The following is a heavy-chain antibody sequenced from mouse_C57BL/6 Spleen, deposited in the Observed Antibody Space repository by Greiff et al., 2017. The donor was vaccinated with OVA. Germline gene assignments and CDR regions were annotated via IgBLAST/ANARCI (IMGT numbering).Heavy chain of an antibody. CDR3: AICDSPYYFDY. J-gene: IGHJ2*01. Sequence: QVQLQQPGAELVKPGASVKLSCKASGYTFTSYWMHWVKQRPGPGLEWIGMIHPTSGSTNYNEKFKSKATLTVDKSSSTAYMQLSSLTSEASSVYYCAICDSPYYFDYWCQGTTLTVSS. CDR2: IHPTSGST. V-gene: IGHV1-64*01. CDR1: GYTFTSYW. D-gene: IGHD2-13*01.